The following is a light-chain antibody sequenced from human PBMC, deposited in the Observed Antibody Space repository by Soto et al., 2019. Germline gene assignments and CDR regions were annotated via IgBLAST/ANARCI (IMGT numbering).Light chain of an antibody. V-gene: IGLV1-40*01. CDR3: QSYDSSLTAPVV. CDR1: SSNIGAGFD. CDR2: GNT. Sequence: QSVLTQPPSVSGAPGQRVTISCTGSSSNIGAGFDVHWYQQFPGTAPKLLIYGNTNRPSGVPDRFSGSKSGTSASLAIIGLHAEDEADYYCQSYDSSLTAPVVFGGGTKLTVL. J-gene: IGLJ2*01.